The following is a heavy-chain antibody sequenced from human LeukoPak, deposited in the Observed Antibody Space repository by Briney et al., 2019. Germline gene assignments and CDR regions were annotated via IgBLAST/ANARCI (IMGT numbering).Heavy chain of an antibody. CDR3: ARVSGYDWESFYDY. V-gene: IGHV4-59*01. CDR1: GGSISSYY. CDR2: IYYSGST. D-gene: IGHD5-12*01. Sequence: SETLSLTCTVSGGSISSYYWSWIRQPPGKGLEWIGYIYYSGSTDYNPSLKSRVTISVDTSKNQFSLKLNSVTAADTAVYYCARVSGYDWESFYDYWGQGTLVTVSS. J-gene: IGHJ4*02.